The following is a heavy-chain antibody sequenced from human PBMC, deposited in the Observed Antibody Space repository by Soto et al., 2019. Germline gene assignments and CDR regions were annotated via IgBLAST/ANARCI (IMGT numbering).Heavy chain of an antibody. CDR3: ARDQSLGVWADGYYYYGMDV. CDR1: GGSISSGGYY. Sequence: QVQLQESGPGLVKPSQTLSLTCTVSGGSISSGGYYWSWIRQHPGKGLEWSGYIYYSGSTYYNPSLQSRVTTSVDTSKNQVSLKLSSVTAADTAVYYCARDQSLGVWADGYYYYGMDVWGQGTTVTVSS. CDR2: IYYSGST. D-gene: IGHD6-6*01. V-gene: IGHV4-31*03. J-gene: IGHJ6*02.